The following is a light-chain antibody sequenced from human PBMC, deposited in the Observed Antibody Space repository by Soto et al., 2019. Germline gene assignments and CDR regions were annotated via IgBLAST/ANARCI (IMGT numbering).Light chain of an antibody. CDR3: QQYGSLSWT. CDR1: QSVGSD. V-gene: IGKV3-20*01. Sequence: EIVRTQSPATLSVSPGERATLSCRASQSVGSDLAWYQQKPGQAPRLLIYGASTRATGVPDRFSGSGSGTDFTLTISRLEPEDFAVYHCQQYGSLSWTFGQGTKVDSK. J-gene: IGKJ1*01. CDR2: GAS.